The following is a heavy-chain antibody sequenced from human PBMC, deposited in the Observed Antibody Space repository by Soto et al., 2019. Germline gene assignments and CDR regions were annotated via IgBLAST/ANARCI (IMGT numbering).Heavy chain of an antibody. CDR3: AKPFGSSSWYVY. D-gene: IGHD6-13*01. CDR2: ISYDGSNK. J-gene: IGHJ4*02. Sequence: QVQLVESGGGVVQPGRSLRLSCAASGFTFSSYGMHWVRQAPGKGLEWVAVISYDGSNKYYADSVKGRFTISRDNSKNTLYLQMNSLRAEDTAVYYCAKPFGSSSWYVYWGQGTLVTVSS. V-gene: IGHV3-30*18. CDR1: GFTFSSYG.